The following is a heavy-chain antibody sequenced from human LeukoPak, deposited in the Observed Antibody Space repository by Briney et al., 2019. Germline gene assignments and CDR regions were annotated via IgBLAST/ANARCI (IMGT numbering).Heavy chain of an antibody. CDR1: GYSIGKHYY. CDR2: IYHSGST. CDR3: ARETLQDYYGSGSNGFDP. Sequence: SETLSLTCTVSGYSIGKHYYWGWIRQPPGKGLEWIGSIYHSGSTYYNPSLKSRVTISVDTSKNQFSLKLSSVTAADTAVYYCARETLQDYYGSGSNGFDPWGQGTLVTVSS. D-gene: IGHD3-10*01. J-gene: IGHJ5*02. V-gene: IGHV4-38-2*02.